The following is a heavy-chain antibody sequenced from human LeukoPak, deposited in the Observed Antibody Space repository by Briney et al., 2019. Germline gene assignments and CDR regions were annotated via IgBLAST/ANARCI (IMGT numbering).Heavy chain of an antibody. V-gene: IGHV1-3*01. J-gene: IGHJ5*02. D-gene: IGHD6-13*01. CDR3: ARGVYSSSWYDWFDP. CDR1: GYTFTSYA. CDR2: INAGNGNT. Sequence: ASVKVSCKASGYTFTSYAMHWVRQAPGQRLEWMGWINAGNGNTKYSQKFQGRVTITRDTSASTAYMELSSLRSEDTAVYYCARGVYSSSWYDWFDPWGQGTLVTVSS.